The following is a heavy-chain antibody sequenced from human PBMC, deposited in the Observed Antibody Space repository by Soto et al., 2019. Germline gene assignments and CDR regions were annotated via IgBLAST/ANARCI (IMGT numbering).Heavy chain of an antibody. CDR2: ISGSGGST. Sequence: GGSLRLSCAASGFTFSSYAMSWARQAPGKGLEWVSAISGSGGSTYYADSVKGRFTISRDNSKNTLYLQMNSLRAEDTAVYYCAKELKNYGDYVGYFDYWGQGTLVTVSS. V-gene: IGHV3-23*01. CDR3: AKELKNYGDYVGYFDY. J-gene: IGHJ4*02. D-gene: IGHD4-17*01. CDR1: GFTFSSYA.